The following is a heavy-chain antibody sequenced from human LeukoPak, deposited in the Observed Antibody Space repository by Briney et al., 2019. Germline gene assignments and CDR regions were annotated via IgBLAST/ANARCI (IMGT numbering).Heavy chain of an antibody. Sequence: GGSLRLSCAASGFTFSNHGMDWVRQAPRRWLEWVLGISPSGDFSFYADSGKGRLSISRGNSKKTLYLEVISLTAEDTAVYYCAKDDAWLRFGEWSQGTLVTVSS. CDR2: ISPSGDFS. J-gene: IGHJ4*02. CDR1: GFTFSNHG. CDR3: AKDDAWLRFGE. D-gene: IGHD3-10*01. V-gene: IGHV3-23*01.